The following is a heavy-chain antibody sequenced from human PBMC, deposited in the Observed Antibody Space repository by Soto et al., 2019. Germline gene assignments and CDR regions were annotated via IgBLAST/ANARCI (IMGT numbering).Heavy chain of an antibody. Sequence: QVQLVQSGAEVKKPGSSVKVSCKASGGTFSSYAISWVRQAPGQGLEWMGGIIPIFGTANYAQKFQGRVTITADESTSTADMELSSRRSAETAVYYCATRGWVVRSYYYYYGMDVWGQGTTVTVSS. CDR2: IIPIFGTA. V-gene: IGHV1-69*12. CDR3: ATRGWVVRSYYYYYGMDV. J-gene: IGHJ6*02. D-gene: IGHD3-10*01. CDR1: GGTFSSYA.